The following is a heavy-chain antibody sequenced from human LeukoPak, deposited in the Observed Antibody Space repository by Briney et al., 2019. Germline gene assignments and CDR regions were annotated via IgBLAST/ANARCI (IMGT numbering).Heavy chain of an antibody. CDR1: GFTFSSYE. CDR3: ARRELRYFDWLRAFDI. Sequence: PGGTLRLSCAASGFTFSSYEMNGVRQAPGKELEWVSYISSSGSTIYYADSVKGRFTISRDNAKNSLYLQMNSLRAEDTAVYYCARRELRYFDWLRAFDIWGQGTMVTVSS. D-gene: IGHD3-9*01. J-gene: IGHJ3*02. V-gene: IGHV3-48*03. CDR2: ISSSGSTI.